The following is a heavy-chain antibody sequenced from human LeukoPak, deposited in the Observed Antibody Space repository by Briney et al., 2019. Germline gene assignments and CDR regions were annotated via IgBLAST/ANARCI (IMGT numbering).Heavy chain of an antibody. D-gene: IGHD6-13*01. V-gene: IGHV1-69*04. CDR1: GGTFSSYA. CDR3: ARVEDSSSWYYFDY. CDR2: IIPILGIA. Sequence: SVKVSCKASGGTFSSYAISWVRQAPGQGLEWMGRIIPILGIANYAQKFQGRVTITADKSTSTAYMELRSLRSDDTAVYYCARVEDSSSWYYFDYWGQGTLVTVSS. J-gene: IGHJ4*02.